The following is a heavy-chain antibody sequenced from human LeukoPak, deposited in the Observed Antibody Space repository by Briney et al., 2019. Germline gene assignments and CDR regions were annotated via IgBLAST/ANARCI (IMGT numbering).Heavy chain of an antibody. V-gene: IGHV1-3*03. CDR2: INAGNGNT. Sequence: ASVKVSCKASGYTFTSYAMHWVRQAPGQRLEWMGWINAGNGNTKYSQEFQGRVTITRDTSASTAYMELSSLRSEDMAVYYCAVAAAGYNWFDPWGQGTLVTVSS. J-gene: IGHJ5*02. D-gene: IGHD6-13*01. CDR3: AVAAAGYNWFDP. CDR1: GYTFTSYA.